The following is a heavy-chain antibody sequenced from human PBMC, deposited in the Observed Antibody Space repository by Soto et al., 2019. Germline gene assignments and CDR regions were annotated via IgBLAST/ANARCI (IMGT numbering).Heavy chain of an antibody. J-gene: IGHJ4*02. CDR2: IKQDGSEK. Sequence: GALQVPCQPPGLTFSSYGMSWVRQAPGKGREWVANIKQDGSEKYYVDSVKGRFTISRDNAKNSLYLQMNSLRDEDTAVYYCARDHGHYDSSGYYSVFDYWGQGTLVTVSS. V-gene: IGHV3-7*01. CDR1: GLTFSSYG. D-gene: IGHD3-22*01. CDR3: ARDHGHYDSSGYYSVFDY.